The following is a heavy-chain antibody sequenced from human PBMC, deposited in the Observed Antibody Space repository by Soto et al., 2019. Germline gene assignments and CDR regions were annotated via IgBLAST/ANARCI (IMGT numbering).Heavy chain of an antibody. Sequence: SETLSLTCTVSGGSISSGGYSWSWIRQPPGKGLEWIGYIYHSGSTYYNPSLKSRVTISVDRSKNQFSLKLSSVTAADTAVYYCARVKPPRWFDPWGQGTLVTVSS. CDR3: ARVKPPRWFDP. CDR2: IYHSGST. V-gene: IGHV4-30-2*01. J-gene: IGHJ5*02. CDR1: GGSISSGGYS.